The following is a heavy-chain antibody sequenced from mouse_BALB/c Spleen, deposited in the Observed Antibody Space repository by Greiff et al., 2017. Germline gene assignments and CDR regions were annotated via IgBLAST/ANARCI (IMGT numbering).Heavy chain of an antibody. Sequence: DVMLVESGGGLVKPGGSLKLSCAASGFTFSSYAMSWVRQTPEKRLEWVASISSGGSTYYPDSVKGRFTISRDNARNILYLQMSSLRSEDTAMYYCARGGGNYEGFAYWGQGTLVTVSA. J-gene: IGHJ3*01. CDR3: ARGGGNYEGFAY. CDR2: ISSGGST. CDR1: GFTFSSYA. D-gene: IGHD2-1*01. V-gene: IGHV5-6-5*01.